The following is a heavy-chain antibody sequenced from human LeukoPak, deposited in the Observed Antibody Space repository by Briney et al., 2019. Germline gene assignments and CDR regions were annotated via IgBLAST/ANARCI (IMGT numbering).Heavy chain of an antibody. J-gene: IGHJ5*02. CDR3: ARGGSGYCYGPNWFDR. D-gene: IGHD5-18*01. Sequence: GGPRRFSCAASGSTFSSYAMHWLRQPPGKGLEGVAVISYDGSKKYYADSVKGRFTISRNTSKNTLYLQMNSLRAEDTPVYYCARGGSGYCYGPNWFDRWGQGTLVSV. V-gene: IGHV3-30-3*01. CDR2: ISYDGSKK. CDR1: GSTFSSYA.